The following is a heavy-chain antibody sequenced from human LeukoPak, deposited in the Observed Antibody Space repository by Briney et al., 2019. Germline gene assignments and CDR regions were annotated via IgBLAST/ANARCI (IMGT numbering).Heavy chain of an antibody. CDR1: GFTFSSYS. D-gene: IGHD3-3*01. Sequence: GGSLRLSCAASGFTFSSYSMNWVRQAPGKGLEWVSSISSSSSYIYYADSMKGRFTISRDNAKNSLYLQMNSLRAEDTAVYYCARGGLWGTIDFEDYWGQGTLVTVSS. J-gene: IGHJ4*02. CDR2: ISSSSSYI. CDR3: ARGGLWGTIDFEDY. V-gene: IGHV3-21*01.